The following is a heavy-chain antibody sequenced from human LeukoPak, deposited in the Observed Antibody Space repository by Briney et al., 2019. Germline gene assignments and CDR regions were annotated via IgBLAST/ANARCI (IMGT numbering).Heavy chain of an antibody. J-gene: IGHJ1*01. CDR1: GFTFSTYV. D-gene: IGHD2-2*01. CDR3: VYQVQGVVR. Sequence: GGSLRLSCSASGFTFSTYVMRWVRQAPGKGLQYVSGISGDGSSSYYADSVKGRFTISRDNSKNTLYVQMTSLRTEDTAVYYCVYQVQGVVRWGQGTLVTVSS. V-gene: IGHV3-64*05. CDR2: ISGDGSSS.